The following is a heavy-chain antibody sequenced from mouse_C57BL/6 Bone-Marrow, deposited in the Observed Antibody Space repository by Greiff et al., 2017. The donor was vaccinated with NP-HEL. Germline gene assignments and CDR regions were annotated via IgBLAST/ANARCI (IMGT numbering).Heavy chain of an antibody. CDR3: ARNYGPSWFAY. D-gene: IGHD1-1*02. V-gene: IGHV1-42*01. J-gene: IGHJ3*01. CDR1: GYSFTGYY. CDR2: INPSTGGT. Sequence: VQLQQSGPELVKPGASVKISCKASGYSFTGYYMNWVKQSPEKSLEWIGEINPSTGGTTYNQKFKAKATLTVDKSSSTAYMQLKSLTSEDSAVYYCARNYGPSWFAYWGQGTLVTVSA.